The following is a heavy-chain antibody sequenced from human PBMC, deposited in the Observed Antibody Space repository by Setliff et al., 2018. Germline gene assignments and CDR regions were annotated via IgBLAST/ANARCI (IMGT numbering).Heavy chain of an antibody. Sequence: GASVKVSCKASGATFSSHGISWVRQAPGQGLEWMGGTIPMFGTTDYAQKFQGRVTMTKDTSTSTAYMELRSLRPDDTAVYYCVRDLGQWALDFWGQGTLVTVSS. J-gene: IGHJ4*02. V-gene: IGHV1-69*05. CDR3: VRDLGQWALDF. CDR2: TIPMFGTT. CDR1: GATFSSHG. D-gene: IGHD1-26*01.